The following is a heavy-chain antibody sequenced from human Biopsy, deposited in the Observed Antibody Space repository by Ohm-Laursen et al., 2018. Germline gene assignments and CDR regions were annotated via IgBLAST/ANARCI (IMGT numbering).Heavy chain of an antibody. D-gene: IGHD2-8*01. J-gene: IGHJ3*02. CDR2: ISGRGAT. CDR3: ARDAGFGGFCTNGVCSGTLDI. CDR1: GGSITDDY. V-gene: IGHV4-59*12. Sequence: SDTLSLTCTVSGGSITDDYWSWIRQSPRKGLEWIGHISGRGATNYNPSLRGRVTISVDTSKNQFSLKLSSVTAADTAVYYCARDAGFGGFCTNGVCSGTLDIWGQGTLVAISS.